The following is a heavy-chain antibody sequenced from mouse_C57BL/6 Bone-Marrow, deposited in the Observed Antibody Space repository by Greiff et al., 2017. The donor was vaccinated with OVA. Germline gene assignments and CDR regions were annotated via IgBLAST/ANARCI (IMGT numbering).Heavy chain of an antibody. V-gene: IGHV1-50*01. D-gene: IGHD1-1*01. CDR2: IDPSDSYT. CDR1: GYTFTSYW. CDR3: ARGSGYFDA. Sequence: QVQLQQPGAELVKPGASVKLSCKASGYTFTSYWMQWVKQRPGQGLEWIGEIDPSDSYTNYNQKFKGKATLTVDTSSSTAYMQLSSLTSEDSAGYYYARGSGYFDAWGQGTTLTVSS. J-gene: IGHJ2*01.